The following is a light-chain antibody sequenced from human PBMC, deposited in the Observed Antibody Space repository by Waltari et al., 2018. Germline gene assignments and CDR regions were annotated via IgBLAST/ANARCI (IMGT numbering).Light chain of an antibody. V-gene: IGKV1-5*01. CDR1: QSVSSW. Sequence: TCRASQSVSSWLAWYQQKPGRAPKLLIYEASSLEGGVPSRFSGSGSGTEFTLTISSLQPDDFATYYCQQYNSHSTWTFGQGTKVEIK. CDR2: EAS. J-gene: IGKJ1*01. CDR3: QQYNSHSTWT.